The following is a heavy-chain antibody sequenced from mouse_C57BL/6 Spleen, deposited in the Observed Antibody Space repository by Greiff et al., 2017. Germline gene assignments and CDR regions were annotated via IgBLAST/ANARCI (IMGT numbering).Heavy chain of an antibody. V-gene: IGHV5-9-1*02. CDR3: TRAEFITSAMDY. CDR1: GFTFSSYA. CDR2: ISSGGDYI. J-gene: IGHJ4*01. D-gene: IGHD1-1*01. Sequence: EVKLVESGEGLVKPGGSLKLSCAASGFTFSSYAMSWVRQTPVKRLEWVAYISSGGDYIYYADTVKGRFTISRDNARNTLYLQMSSLKSEDTAMYYCTRAEFITSAMDYWGQGTSVTVSS.